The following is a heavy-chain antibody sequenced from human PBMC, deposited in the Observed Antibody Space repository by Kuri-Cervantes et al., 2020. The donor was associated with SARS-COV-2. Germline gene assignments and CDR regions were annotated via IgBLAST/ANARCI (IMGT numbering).Heavy chain of an antibody. CDR3: ARVMYGDYPGHHDTFDV. D-gene: IGHD4-17*01. CDR2: IKQDGSEK. J-gene: IGHJ3*01. V-gene: IGHV3-7*01. Sequence: GESPKISCAASGFTFSSYWMSWVRQAPGKGLEWVANIKQDGSEKYYVDSVKGRFTISRDNAKNSLYLQMNSLRVDDTAVYYCARVMYGDYPGHHDTFDVWGQGTKVTVSS. CDR1: GFTFSSYW.